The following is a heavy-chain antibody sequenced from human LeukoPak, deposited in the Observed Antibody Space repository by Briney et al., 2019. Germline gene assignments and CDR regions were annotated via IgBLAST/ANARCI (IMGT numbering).Heavy chain of an antibody. Sequence: SETLSLTCTVSGGSMKNYYGNWIRQPPGKGLEWIGYIFFSGTTRHNPSLSSRLTMSVDTSKNQFSLNLTSVTAADTAVYYCARGGDGYNYGDYWGQGTLPTVSS. D-gene: IGHD5-24*01. CDR1: GGSMKNYY. V-gene: IGHV4-59*01. CDR2: IFFSGTT. CDR3: ARGGDGYNYGDY. J-gene: IGHJ4*02.